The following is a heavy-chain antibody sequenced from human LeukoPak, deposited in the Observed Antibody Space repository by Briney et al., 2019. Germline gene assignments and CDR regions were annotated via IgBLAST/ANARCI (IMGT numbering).Heavy chain of an antibody. CDR1: GYTFTGYY. CDR2: INPSGGRT. CDR3: AREGSRGSSGSRFDY. J-gene: IGHJ4*02. D-gene: IGHD3-22*01. Sequence: GSVKVSCKASGYTFTGYYMHWMRQAPGQGFEWMGIINPSGGRTSYAQRFQGRLIMTMDMSTSTAYMELSSLRSEDTAVYYCAREGSRGSSGSRFDYWGQGTLVTVSS. V-gene: IGHV1-46*01.